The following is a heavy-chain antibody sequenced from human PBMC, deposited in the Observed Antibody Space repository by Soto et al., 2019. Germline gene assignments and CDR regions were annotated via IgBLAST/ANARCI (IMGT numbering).Heavy chain of an antibody. CDR2: IYHSGST. D-gene: IGHD3-10*01. V-gene: IGHV4-31*03. CDR3: ARDQSGYYGSGSYLDY. Sequence: QVQLQESGPGLVKPSQTLSLTCTVSGGSISSGGYYWSWIRQHPGKGLWWIGYIYHSGSTYYNPSLKSRVTLSVDTSKNQFSLKLSSVTAADTAVYYCARDQSGYYGSGSYLDYWGQGTLVTVSS. J-gene: IGHJ4*02. CDR1: GGSISSGGYY.